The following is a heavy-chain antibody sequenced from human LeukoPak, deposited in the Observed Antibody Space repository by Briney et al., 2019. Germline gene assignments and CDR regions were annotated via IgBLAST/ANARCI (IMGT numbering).Heavy chain of an antibody. J-gene: IGHJ3*02. CDR2: SYYTGST. D-gene: IGHD3-22*01. V-gene: IGHV4-59*11. Sequence: SETLSLTCTVSGRSISSHYWTWIRQPPGKGLEWIGYSYYTGSTRYNPSLQSRLTISLDTSEITFSLKLTSVTAADTTVYYCARLRDSDSSGHPDTFDMWGQGTVVTVSS. CDR1: GRSISSHY. CDR3: ARLRDSDSSGHPDTFDM.